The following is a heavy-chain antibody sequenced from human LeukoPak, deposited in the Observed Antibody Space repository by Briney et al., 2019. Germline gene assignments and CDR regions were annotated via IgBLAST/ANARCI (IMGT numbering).Heavy chain of an antibody. CDR1: GFTFSSYA. J-gene: IGHJ4*02. Sequence: GGSLRLSCAASGFTFSSYAMHWVRQAPGKGLEWVAVISYDGSNKYYADSVKGRFTTSRDNSKNTLYPQMNSLRAEDTAVYYCARNWNYFDYWGQGTLVTVSS. CDR3: ARNWNYFDY. CDR2: ISYDGSNK. V-gene: IGHV3-30*01. D-gene: IGHD1-1*01.